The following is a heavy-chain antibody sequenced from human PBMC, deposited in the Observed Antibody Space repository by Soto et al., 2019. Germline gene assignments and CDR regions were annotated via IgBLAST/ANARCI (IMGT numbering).Heavy chain of an antibody. CDR1: GYTLTELS. V-gene: IGHV1-24*01. CDR2: FDPEDGET. Sequence: ASVKVSCKVSGYTLTELSMHWVRQAPGKGLEWMGGFDPEDGETIYAQKFQGRVTMTEDTSTDTAYMELSSLRSEDTAVYYCAIRFLEWLPVDPKPFDYWGQGTLVTVSS. D-gene: IGHD3-3*01. J-gene: IGHJ4*02. CDR3: AIRFLEWLPVDPKPFDY.